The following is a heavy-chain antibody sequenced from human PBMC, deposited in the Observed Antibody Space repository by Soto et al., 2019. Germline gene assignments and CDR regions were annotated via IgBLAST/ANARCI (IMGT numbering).Heavy chain of an antibody. J-gene: IGHJ4*02. CDR3: ARSGYGSTDFDH. CDR1: GDSIARGAYY. V-gene: IGHV4-31*03. D-gene: IGHD6-13*01. CDR2: IYYRGNT. Sequence: SETLSLTCTVSGDSIARGAYYWTWIRQHPGQGLEWLGYIYYRGNTYYNPSLESRVSISLDTSENQFSLKLTSVTAADTAVYYCARSGYGSTDFDHWGQGTRVTVSS.